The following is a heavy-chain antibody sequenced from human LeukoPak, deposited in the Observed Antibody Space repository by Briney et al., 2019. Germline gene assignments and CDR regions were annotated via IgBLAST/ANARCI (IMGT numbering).Heavy chain of an antibody. V-gene: IGHV4-39*02. CDR1: GGSINSNYYY. Sequence: SETLSLTCTVSGGSINSNYYYWGWIRQPPGKGLEWIGSIDYSGSTYYNPSLKSRVTISVDTSKNQFSLKMSSVTAADTAVYYCAKDNVAMDSYYYGMDVWGQGTTVTVSS. J-gene: IGHJ6*02. CDR3: AKDNVAMDSYYYGMDV. CDR2: IDYSGST. D-gene: IGHD5-18*01.